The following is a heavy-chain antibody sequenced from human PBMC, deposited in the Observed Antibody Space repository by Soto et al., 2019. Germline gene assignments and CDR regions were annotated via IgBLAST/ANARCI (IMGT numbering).Heavy chain of an antibody. CDR1: GFNFGNFG. V-gene: IGHV3-33*01. J-gene: IGHJ4*02. D-gene: IGHD5-12*01. CDR3: ARGLRGVLDY. Sequence: GGSLRLACVASGFNFGNFGMHWVRQAPGKGLEWLTVISNDENIKQDSVRGRFAIARDNSKNTLYLHLTSLRAEDTAIYYCARGLRGVLDYWGQGTLVTVSS. CDR2: ISNDENIK.